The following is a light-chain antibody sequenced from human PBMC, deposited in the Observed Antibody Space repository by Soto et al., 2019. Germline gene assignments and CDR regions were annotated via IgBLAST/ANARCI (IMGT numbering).Light chain of an antibody. CDR3: QQYNDWPPRT. Sequence: EIVMTQSPATLSVSPGERATLSCRASQSVRTNLAWYQQKPGQAPRLLIYGASTRATGIPARFSGSRSGTEFTLSISSLQSEDYAVYYCQQYNDWPPRTFGQGTRLEIK. CDR2: GAS. J-gene: IGKJ5*01. CDR1: QSVRTN. V-gene: IGKV3-15*01.